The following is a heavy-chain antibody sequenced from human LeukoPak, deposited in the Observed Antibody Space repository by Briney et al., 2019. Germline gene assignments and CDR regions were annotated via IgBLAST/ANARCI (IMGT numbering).Heavy chain of an antibody. CDR1: GGSVSSYY. D-gene: IGHD2-2*01. CDR2: FYYSGST. Sequence: PSETLSLTCTVSGGSVSSYYWSWIRQPPGKGLEWIGYFYYSGSTNYNPSLKSRVTISVDTSKNQFSLKLSSVTAADTAVYYCARCSSTSCSDFDYWGQGTLVTVSS. V-gene: IGHV4-59*02. J-gene: IGHJ4*02. CDR3: ARCSSTSCSDFDY.